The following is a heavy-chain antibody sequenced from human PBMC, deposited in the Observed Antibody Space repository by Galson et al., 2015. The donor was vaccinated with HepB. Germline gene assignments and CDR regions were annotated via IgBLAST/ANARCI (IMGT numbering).Heavy chain of an antibody. CDR2: INPSGGST. J-gene: IGHJ4*02. CDR1: GYTFTSYY. V-gene: IGHV1-46*04. D-gene: IGHD6-19*01. Sequence: SVKVSCKASGYTFTSYYMHWVRQAPGQGLEWMGIINPSGGSTSYAQKLQGRVTMTRDTSTSTVYMELSSLRSEDTAVYYCARDRSSGWYYFGYWGQGTLVTVSS. CDR3: ARDRSSGWYYFGY.